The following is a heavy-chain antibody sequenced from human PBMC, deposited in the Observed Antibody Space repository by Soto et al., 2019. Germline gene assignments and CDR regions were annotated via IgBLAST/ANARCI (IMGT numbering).Heavy chain of an antibody. CDR2: INHSGST. CDR3: AGEDIVVVVAATRRRAFDI. V-gene: IGHV4-34*01. D-gene: IGHD2-15*01. CDR1: GGSFRGYY. Sequence: NPSETLSLTCAVYGGSFRGYYWSWIRQPPGKGLEWIGEINHSGSTNYNPSLKSRVTISVDTSKNQFSLKLSSVTAADTAVYYCAGEDIVVVVAATRRRAFDIWGQGTMVTGSS. J-gene: IGHJ3*02.